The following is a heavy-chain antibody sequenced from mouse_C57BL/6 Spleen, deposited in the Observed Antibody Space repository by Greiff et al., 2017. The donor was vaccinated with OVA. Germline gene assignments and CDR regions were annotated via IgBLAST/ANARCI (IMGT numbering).Heavy chain of an antibody. CDR3: ARGDGGYCAMDY. Sequence: QVQLQQPGAELVRPGSSVKLSCKASGYTFTSYWMHWVKQRPIQGLEWIGNIDPSDSDTHYNQKFKDKATLTVDKSSSTAYMQLSSLTSEDSAVYYCARGDGGYCAMDYWGQGTSVTVSS. CDR2: IDPSDSDT. J-gene: IGHJ4*01. CDR1: GYTFTSYW. D-gene: IGHD1-1*02. V-gene: IGHV1-52*01.